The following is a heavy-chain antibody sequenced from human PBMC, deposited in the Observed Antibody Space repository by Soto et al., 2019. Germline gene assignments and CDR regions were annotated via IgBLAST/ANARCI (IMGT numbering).Heavy chain of an antibody. Sequence: ASVKVSCKVSGYTLTELSMHWVRQAPGKGLEWIGGFDPEDGETIYAQKFQGRVTMTEDTSTDTAYMELSSLRSEDTAVYYCATYKHYYDSSGYYRHDAFDIWGQGTMVTVSS. J-gene: IGHJ3*02. D-gene: IGHD3-22*01. CDR2: FDPEDGET. CDR1: GYTLTELS. V-gene: IGHV1-24*01. CDR3: ATYKHYYDSSGYYRHDAFDI.